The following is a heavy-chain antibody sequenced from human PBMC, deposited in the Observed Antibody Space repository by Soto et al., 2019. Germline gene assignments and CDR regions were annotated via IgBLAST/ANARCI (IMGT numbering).Heavy chain of an antibody. CDR2: IYYSGST. V-gene: IGHV4-59*01. D-gene: IGHD6-6*01. Sequence: SETLSLTCTVSGGSISSYYWSWIRQPPGKGLEWIGYIYYSGSTNYNPSLKSRVTISVDTSKNQFSLNLSSVTAADTAVYYCGRAYSSSSAYIDYWGQGTLVTVSS. J-gene: IGHJ4*02. CDR3: GRAYSSSSAYIDY. CDR1: GGSISSYY.